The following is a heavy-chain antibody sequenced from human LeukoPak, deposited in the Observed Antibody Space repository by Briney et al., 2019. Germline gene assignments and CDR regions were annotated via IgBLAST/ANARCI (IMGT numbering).Heavy chain of an antibody. V-gene: IGHV4-39*07. D-gene: IGHD3-3*01. CDR1: GGSISSSSYY. Sequence: SETLSLTCTVSGGSISSSSYYWGWIRQPPGKGLEWIGSIYYSGSTYYDPSLKSRVTISVDTSKNQFSLKLSSVTAADTAVYYCARKNIFVQYYDFWSGSPKGTGFDPWGQGTLVTVSS. J-gene: IGHJ5*02. CDR3: ARKNIFVQYYDFWSGSPKGTGFDP. CDR2: IYYSGST.